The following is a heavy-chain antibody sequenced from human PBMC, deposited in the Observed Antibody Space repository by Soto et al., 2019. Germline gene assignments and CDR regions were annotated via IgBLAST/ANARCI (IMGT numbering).Heavy chain of an antibody. Sequence: QVQLVESGGGVVQPGTSLRLSCAASGFTFSHYGIHWVRQAPGKGLEWVALTWSGGRGENYADSVRGRFTVSRDNSKPTVYLQMNSLRVEDTAVYYCAKDDDTSSHFSLLDFRGQGTLVTVSS. V-gene: IGHV3-33*06. CDR1: GFTFSHYG. CDR2: TWSGGRGE. CDR3: AKDDDTSSHFSLLDF. D-gene: IGHD3-22*01. J-gene: IGHJ4*02.